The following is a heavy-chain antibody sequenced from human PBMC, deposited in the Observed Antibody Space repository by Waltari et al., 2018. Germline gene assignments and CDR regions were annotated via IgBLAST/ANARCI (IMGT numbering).Heavy chain of an antibody. Sequence: EVQLVESGGGLVQPGGSLRLSCAAPGFTFRIHAMSLVTQAPGKGLEWVSGISGSGGSTYYADSVKGRFTISRDNSKNTLYLQMNSLRAEDTAVYYCAKALWFRDHDAFDIWGQGTMVTVSS. CDR3: AKALWFRDHDAFDI. D-gene: IGHD3-10*01. CDR1: GFTFRIHA. J-gene: IGHJ3*02. V-gene: IGHV3-23*04. CDR2: ISGSGGST.